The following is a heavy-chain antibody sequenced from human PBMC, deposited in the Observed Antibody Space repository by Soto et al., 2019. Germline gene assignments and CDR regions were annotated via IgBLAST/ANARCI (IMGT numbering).Heavy chain of an antibody. J-gene: IGHJ4*02. V-gene: IGHV5-51*01. CDR3: ARAADTAMARGFFFDY. CDR2: IYPGDSDT. CDR1: GYIFTSYW. Sequence: PGESLKISCKCSGYIFTSYWIGWVLQMPVKGLEWMGIIYPGDSDTRYSPSFQGQVTISADKSISTAYLQWSSLKASDTAMYYCARAADTAMARGFFFDYWGQGALVTVSS. D-gene: IGHD5-18*01.